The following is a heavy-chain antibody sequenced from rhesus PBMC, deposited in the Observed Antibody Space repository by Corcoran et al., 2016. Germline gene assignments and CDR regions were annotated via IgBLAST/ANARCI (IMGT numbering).Heavy chain of an antibody. CDR1: GCSISGGYG. D-gene: IGHD3-28*01. CDR2: IDSSSGNT. J-gene: IGHJ4*01. Sequence: QLQLQESGPGLVKPSETLSLTCAVSGCSISGGYGLGWIRQPPGKGLEWIGSIDSSSGNTYYNPSLKSRVTISTDTSKNQFSLKRRSVTAADTAVYYCASTYYYDSGVGYWGQGVLVTVSS. V-gene: IGHV4-127*01. CDR3: ASTYYYDSGVGY.